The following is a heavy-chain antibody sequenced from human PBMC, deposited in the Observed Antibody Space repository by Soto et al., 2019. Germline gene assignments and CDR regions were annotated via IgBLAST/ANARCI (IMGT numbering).Heavy chain of an antibody. J-gene: IGHJ5*02. V-gene: IGHV4-59*01. Sequence: QVQLQESGPGLVKPSETLSLTCTVSGGSISSYYWSWIRQPPGKGLEWIGYIYYSGSTNYNPSLTSRVTLSVDTSKNHFSLKLSSGTAADTAVYYCARQVIGRMGFDPWGQGTLVTVSS. D-gene: IGHD2-21*01. CDR3: ARQVIGRMGFDP. CDR2: IYYSGST. CDR1: GGSISSYY.